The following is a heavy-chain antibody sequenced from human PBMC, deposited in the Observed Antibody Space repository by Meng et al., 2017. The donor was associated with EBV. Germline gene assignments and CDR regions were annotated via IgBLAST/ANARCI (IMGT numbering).Heavy chain of an antibody. CDR3: AGAERYGDYVFEY. D-gene: IGHD4-17*01. Sequence: QVKMVQSGVEVKKPGSSVNVSCKTSGGILRSFAISWVRQAPGQGLEWMGGIIPIFHTTNYAQKFQGRLHIIADESSATTYMELSSLRSEDTAIYYRAGAERYGDYVFEYWGQETLVTVSS. V-gene: IGHV1-69*01. CDR2: IIPIFHTT. CDR1: GGILRSFA. J-gene: IGHJ4*02.